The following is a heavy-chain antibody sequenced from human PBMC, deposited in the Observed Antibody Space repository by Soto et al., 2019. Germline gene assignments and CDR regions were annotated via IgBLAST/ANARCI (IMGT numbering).Heavy chain of an antibody. Sequence: QVQLVQSGAEVKKPGSSVKVSCKASGGTFSSYAISWVRQAPGQGLEWMGWISAYDGNTNYAQKLQGRVTMTTDTSTSTAYMELRSLRSDDTAVYYCARDRYGARGELLGRDFDYWGQGTLVTVSS. CDR1: GGTFSSYA. V-gene: IGHV1-18*01. D-gene: IGHD1-26*01. CDR2: ISAYDGNT. J-gene: IGHJ4*02. CDR3: ARDRYGARGELLGRDFDY.